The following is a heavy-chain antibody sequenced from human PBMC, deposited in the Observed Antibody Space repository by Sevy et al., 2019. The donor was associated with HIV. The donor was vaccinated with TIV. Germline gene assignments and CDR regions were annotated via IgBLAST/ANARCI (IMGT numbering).Heavy chain of an antibody. Sequence: ASVKVSCRASGYTFTSYDINWVRQATGQGLEWMGWMNPNSGNTGYAQKFQGRVTMTRNTSISTAYMELSSLRSEDTAVYYCARGLCLIVVVIAYYFDYWGQGTLVTVSS. CDR2: MNPNSGNT. J-gene: IGHJ4*02. V-gene: IGHV1-8*01. CDR1: GYTFTSYD. CDR3: ARGLCLIVVVIAYYFDY. D-gene: IGHD3-22*01.